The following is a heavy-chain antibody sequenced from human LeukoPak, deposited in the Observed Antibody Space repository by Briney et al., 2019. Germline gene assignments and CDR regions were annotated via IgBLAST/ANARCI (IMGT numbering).Heavy chain of an antibody. CDR3: ARVRYFDWFHPVWVDY. Sequence: NPSETLSLTCAVSGGSISSSNWWSWVRQPPGKGLEWIGEIYHSGSTNYNPSLKSRVTISVDTSKNQFSLKLSSVTAADTAVYYCARVRYFDWFHPVWVDYWGQGTLVTVSS. CDR1: GGSISSSNW. V-gene: IGHV4-4*02. J-gene: IGHJ4*02. D-gene: IGHD3-9*01. CDR2: IYHSGST.